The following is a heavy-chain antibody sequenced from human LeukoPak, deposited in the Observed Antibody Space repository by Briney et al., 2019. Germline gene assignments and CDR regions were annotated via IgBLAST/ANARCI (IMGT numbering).Heavy chain of an antibody. Sequence: ASVKVSCKASGYTFTSYGISWVRQAPGQGLEWMGWISAYNGNTNYAQKLQGRVTMTTDTSTSTAYMELRSLRSDDTAVYYCARWGAVADWQRLHRPGPNPSYYYYMDVWGKGTTVTISS. J-gene: IGHJ6*03. CDR2: ISAYNGNT. D-gene: IGHD6-19*01. CDR1: GYTFTSYG. CDR3: ARWGAVADWQRLHRPGPNPSYYYYMDV. V-gene: IGHV1-18*01.